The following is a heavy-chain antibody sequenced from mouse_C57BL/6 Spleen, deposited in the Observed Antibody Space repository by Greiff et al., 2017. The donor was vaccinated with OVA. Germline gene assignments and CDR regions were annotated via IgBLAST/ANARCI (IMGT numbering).Heavy chain of an antibody. CDR1: GYTFTSYW. D-gene: IGHD2-5*01. Sequence: QVQLQQSGAELVMPGASVKLSCKASGYTFTSYWMHWVKQRPGQGLEWIGEIDPSDSYTNYNQKFKGKSTLTVDKSSSTAYMQLSSLTSEDSAVYYCARRGSNFLYFDYWGQGTTLTVSS. CDR2: IDPSDSYT. V-gene: IGHV1-69*01. CDR3: ARRGSNFLYFDY. J-gene: IGHJ2*01.